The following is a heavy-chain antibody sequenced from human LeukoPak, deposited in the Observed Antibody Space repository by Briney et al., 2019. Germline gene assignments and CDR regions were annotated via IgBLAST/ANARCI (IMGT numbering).Heavy chain of an antibody. D-gene: IGHD2-15*01. J-gene: IGHJ4*02. CDR2: IYYSGNT. CDR3: ARARRTVAALIDY. V-gene: IGHV4-59*01. Sequence: PSETLSLTCTVSGGSISSYYWSWIRQPPGKGLEWIGYIYYSGNTNYNPSLKSRVTISVDTSKNQFSLKLSSVTAADTAVYYCARARRTVAALIDYWGQGTLVTVSS. CDR1: GGSISSYY.